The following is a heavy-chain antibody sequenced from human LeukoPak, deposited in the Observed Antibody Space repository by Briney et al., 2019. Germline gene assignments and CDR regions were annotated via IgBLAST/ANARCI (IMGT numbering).Heavy chain of an antibody. CDR2: ISSSGSTI. V-gene: IGHV3-11*01. D-gene: IGHD2-2*02. Sequence: PGGSLRLSCAASGFIFSDYYMTWIRQAPGKGLEWISYISSSGSTIYYADSVKGRFTISRDNAKNSLYLQMNSLRAEDTAVYHCAKGEGRYCSSTSCYTGLLNWGQGTLVTVSS. J-gene: IGHJ4*02. CDR1: GFIFSDYY. CDR3: AKGEGRYCSSTSCYTGLLN.